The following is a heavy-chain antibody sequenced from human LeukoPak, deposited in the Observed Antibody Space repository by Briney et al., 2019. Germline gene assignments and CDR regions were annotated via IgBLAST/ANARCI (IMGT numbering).Heavy chain of an antibody. Sequence: ASVKVSCKASGYTFTSYGISWVRQAPGQGLEWMGWISAYNGNTNYAQKLQGRVTMTTDTSTSTAYMELRSLRSDDTAVYYCARVQPYYDYVWGSYRPKDAFDIWSQGTMVTVSS. CDR1: GYTFTSYG. V-gene: IGHV1-18*01. CDR3: ARVQPYYDYVWGSYRPKDAFDI. D-gene: IGHD3-16*02. CDR2: ISAYNGNT. J-gene: IGHJ3*02.